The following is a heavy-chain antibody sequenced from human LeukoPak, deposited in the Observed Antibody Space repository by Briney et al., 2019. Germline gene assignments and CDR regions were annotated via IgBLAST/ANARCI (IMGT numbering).Heavy chain of an antibody. D-gene: IGHD3-16*02. J-gene: IGHJ6*03. V-gene: IGHV4-59*01. CDR1: GGSISSYY. CDR3: ARLVSRVYYYYYMDV. CDR2: ISYSGST. Sequence: KTSETLSLTCTVSGGSISSYYWSWIRQPPGKGLECIGYISYSGSTIYIPPLKSRVTISVDTSKSQFSLKLSSVTAADTAVYYCARLVSRVYYYYYMDVWGKGTTVTVSS.